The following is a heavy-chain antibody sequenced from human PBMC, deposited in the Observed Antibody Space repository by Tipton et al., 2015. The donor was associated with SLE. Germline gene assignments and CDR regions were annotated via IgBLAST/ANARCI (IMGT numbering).Heavy chain of an antibody. Sequence: TLSLTCTVSGGSISSHYWSWIRQPPGKGLEWMGYIYHTGSTYNNPSLKSRVTISVDRSKNQFSLKLSSVTAADTAVYYCARAGDSRDFDGFDIWGQGTMVTVSS. V-gene: IGHV4-59*11. CDR2: IYHTGST. CDR3: ARAGDSRDFDGFDI. D-gene: IGHD6-13*01. J-gene: IGHJ3*02. CDR1: GGSISSHY.